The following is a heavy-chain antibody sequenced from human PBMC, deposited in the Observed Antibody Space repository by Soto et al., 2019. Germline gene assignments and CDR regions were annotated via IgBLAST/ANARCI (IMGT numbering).Heavy chain of an antibody. Sequence: LSETLSLTCTVSGGSISSSSYYWGCIRQPPGKGLEWIGSIYYSGSTYYNPSLKSRVTISVDTSKNQFSLKLSSVTAADTAVYYCARGRPAAIGAADYWGQGTLVTVSS. CDR3: ARGRPAAIGAADY. D-gene: IGHD2-2*02. CDR2: IYYSGST. CDR1: GGSISSSSYY. J-gene: IGHJ4*02. V-gene: IGHV4-39*01.